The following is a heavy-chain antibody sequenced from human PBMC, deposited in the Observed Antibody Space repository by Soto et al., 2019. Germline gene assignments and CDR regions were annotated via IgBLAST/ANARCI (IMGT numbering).Heavy chain of an antibody. Sequence: PGGSLRLSCAASGFPFSSYGMHWVRQAPGKGLEWVAVISNDGGKQYYAASVKGRFTISRDNSKNTLYLQMNSLRAEDTAVYYCARDTPYDSSGYSRFDYWGQGTLVTVSS. V-gene: IGHV3-30*03. J-gene: IGHJ4*02. D-gene: IGHD3-22*01. CDR2: ISNDGGKQ. CDR3: ARDTPYDSSGYSRFDY. CDR1: GFPFSSYG.